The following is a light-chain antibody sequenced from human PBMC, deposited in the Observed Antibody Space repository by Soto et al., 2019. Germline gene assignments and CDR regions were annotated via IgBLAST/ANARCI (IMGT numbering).Light chain of an antibody. CDR1: QSVSSNF. V-gene: IGKV3-20*01. CDR2: AAS. CDR3: QQYGSSRPWT. Sequence: EIVLTQSPGTLSLSPRERPTLPGRASQSVSSNFLAWYQQKPGQAPRLXXYAASSRATGIPDRCSGSGSGTDFTLTISRLEPEDSAVYDCQQYGSSRPWTFGQGTKVDIK. J-gene: IGKJ1*01.